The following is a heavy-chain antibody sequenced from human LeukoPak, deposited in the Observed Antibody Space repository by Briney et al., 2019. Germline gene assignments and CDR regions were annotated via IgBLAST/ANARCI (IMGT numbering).Heavy chain of an antibody. D-gene: IGHD1-1*01. CDR1: GGSISSGSYY. V-gene: IGHV4-61*02. J-gene: IGHJ6*02. CDR2: IYTSGST. Sequence: SETLSLTCTVSGGSISSGSYYWRWIRQPAGKGLEWIGRIYTSGSTNYNPSLKSRVTISVDTSKNQFSLKLSSVTAADTAVYYCAREIWSQLGYYYYGMDVWGQGTTVTVSS. CDR3: AREIWSQLGYYYYGMDV.